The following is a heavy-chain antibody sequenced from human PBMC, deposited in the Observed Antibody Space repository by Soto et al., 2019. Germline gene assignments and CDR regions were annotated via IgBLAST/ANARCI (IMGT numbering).Heavy chain of an antibody. CDR3: ASILELGELSEDAFDI. Sequence: QVQLVQSGAEVKKPGSSVKVSCKASGGTFSSYTISWVRQAPGQGLEWMGRIIPILGIANYAQKLQGRVTVTADKSTSTAYMGLSSVRSEDTAVYYCASILELGELSEDAFDIWGQGTMVTVSS. V-gene: IGHV1-69*02. CDR1: GGTFSSYT. D-gene: IGHD3-16*02. J-gene: IGHJ3*02. CDR2: IIPILGIA.